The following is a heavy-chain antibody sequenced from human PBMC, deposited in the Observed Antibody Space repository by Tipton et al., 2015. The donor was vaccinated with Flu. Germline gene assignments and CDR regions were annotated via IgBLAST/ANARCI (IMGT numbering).Heavy chain of an antibody. V-gene: IGHV4-38-2*02. CDR1: GDSIRSNYY. D-gene: IGHD4-11*01. CDR2: ISRSGST. Sequence: TLSLTCTVSGDSIRSNYYWAWIRQPPGKGLEWIGQISRSGSTYYNSSLQSRVTLSVDSSRNQFSLKVRSVTASDTAIYYCARRDYSNYVSEPKNWFDHWGQGTLVTVSS. CDR3: ARRDYSNYVSEPKNWFDH. J-gene: IGHJ5*02.